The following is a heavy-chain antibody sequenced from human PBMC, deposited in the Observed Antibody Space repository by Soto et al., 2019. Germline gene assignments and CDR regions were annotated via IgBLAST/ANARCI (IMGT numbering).Heavy chain of an antibody. CDR2: ISYDGSNK. V-gene: IGHV3-30-3*01. J-gene: IGHJ4*02. CDR1: GFTXXXXX. CDR3: XXPXXXXXXYPDY. D-gene: IGHD3-16*02. Sequence: QVQLVESGGGVVQPGRSLRLSCAASGFTXXXXXXXXXXXXXXXXXEWVAVISYDGSNKYYADSVKGRFTISRDNXXXXXXXXXXXXXXXXXXXXXXXXPXXXXXXYPDYWGQGTLVTVSS.